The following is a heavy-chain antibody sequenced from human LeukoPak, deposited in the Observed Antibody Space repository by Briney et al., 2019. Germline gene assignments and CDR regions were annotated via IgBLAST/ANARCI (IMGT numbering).Heavy chain of an antibody. Sequence: GGSLRLSCAASGFTCSSYSMNWVRQAPGKGLEWVSSISSSSSYIYYADSVKGRFTISRDNAKNSLYLQMNSLRAEDTAVYYCARDSGCSSTSCYYYYGMDVWGQGTTVTVSS. V-gene: IGHV3-21*01. CDR3: ARDSGCSSTSCYYYYGMDV. CDR2: ISSSSSYI. D-gene: IGHD2-2*01. J-gene: IGHJ6*02. CDR1: GFTCSSYS.